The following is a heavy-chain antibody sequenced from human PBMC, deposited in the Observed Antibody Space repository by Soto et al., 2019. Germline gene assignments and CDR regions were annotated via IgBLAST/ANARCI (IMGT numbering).Heavy chain of an antibody. V-gene: IGHV1-24*01. CDR1: GYTFTGYY. J-gene: IGHJ4*02. Sequence: ASVKVSCKASGYTFTGYYMHWVRQAPGKGLEWMGGFDPEDGETIYAQKFQGRVTMTEDTSTDTAYMELSSLRSEDTAVYYCATWGDSSGYHVDYWGQGTLVTVSS. D-gene: IGHD3-22*01. CDR2: FDPEDGET. CDR3: ATWGDSSGYHVDY.